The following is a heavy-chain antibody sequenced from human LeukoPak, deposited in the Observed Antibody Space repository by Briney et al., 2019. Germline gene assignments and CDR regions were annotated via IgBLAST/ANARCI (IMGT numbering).Heavy chain of an antibody. V-gene: IGHV3-23*01. J-gene: IGHJ5*02. CDR3: AKGDYCSSTSCYLDWFDP. D-gene: IGHD2-2*01. CDR2: ISGSGGST. CDR1: GFTFTSYA. Sequence: QAGGSLRLSCAASGFTFTSYAMSWVRQAPGKRLEWVSAISGSGGSTFYADSVKGRFTISRDNSKNTLYLQMNSLRAEDTAVYYCAKGDYCSSTSCYLDWFDPWGQGTLVTVSS.